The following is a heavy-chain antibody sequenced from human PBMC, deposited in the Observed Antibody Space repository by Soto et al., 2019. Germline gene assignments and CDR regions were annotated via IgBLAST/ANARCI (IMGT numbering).Heavy chain of an antibody. V-gene: IGHV3-23*01. CDR2: ISGSGGST. D-gene: IGHD4-17*01. CDR1: GFTFSSYA. J-gene: IGHJ4*02. Sequence: EVQLLESGGGLVQPGASLRLSCAASGFTFSSYAMSWVRQAPGKGLEWVSAISGSGGSTYYADSVKGRFTISRDNSKNTLYLQMNSLRAEDTAVYYCAKPGYGGNSGDYWGQGSLVTVSS. CDR3: AKPGYGGNSGDY.